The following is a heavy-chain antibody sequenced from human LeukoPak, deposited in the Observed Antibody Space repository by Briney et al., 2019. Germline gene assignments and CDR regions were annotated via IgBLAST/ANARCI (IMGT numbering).Heavy chain of an antibody. Sequence: SETLSLTCTVSGGSISSSSYYWGWIRQPPGKGLEWIGSIYYSGSTNYNPSLKSRVTISVDKSKNQFSLKLSSVTAADTAVYYCARGVRAAGTRYYFDYWGQGTLVTVSS. CDR1: GGSISSSSYY. CDR2: IYYSGST. J-gene: IGHJ4*02. D-gene: IGHD6-19*01. CDR3: ARGVRAAGTRYYFDY. V-gene: IGHV4-39*07.